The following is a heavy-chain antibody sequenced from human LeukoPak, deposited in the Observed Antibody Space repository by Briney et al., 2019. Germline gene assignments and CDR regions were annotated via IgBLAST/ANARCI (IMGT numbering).Heavy chain of an antibody. D-gene: IGHD4-17*01. J-gene: IGHJ6*03. V-gene: IGHV3-38-3*01. Sequence: ETLSLTCAVYGGSFSGYYWSWVRQAPGKGLEWVSSISGGSTYYADSRKGRFTISRDNSKNTLHLQMNSLRAEDTAVYYCKKAYHDYGDYVRSYYYMDVWGKGTTVTVSS. CDR2: ISGGST. CDR3: KKAYHDYGDYVRSYYYMDV. CDR1: GGSFSGYY.